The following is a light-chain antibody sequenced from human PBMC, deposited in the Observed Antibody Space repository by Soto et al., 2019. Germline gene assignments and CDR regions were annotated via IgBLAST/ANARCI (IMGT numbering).Light chain of an antibody. V-gene: IGKV3-20*01. CDR2: RAS. J-gene: IGKJ4*01. CDR1: QSINNN. Sequence: IVMTQSPATLSVSPGERATLSCRASQSINNNLAWYQQKPGQAPRLLVYRASIRATGIPDRFTGSGSGTDFTLTISRLEPEDFAVYYCQQYGSSPLTFGGGTKVDIK. CDR3: QQYGSSPLT.